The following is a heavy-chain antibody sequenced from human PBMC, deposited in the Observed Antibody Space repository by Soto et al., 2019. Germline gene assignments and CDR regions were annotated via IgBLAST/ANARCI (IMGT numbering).Heavy chain of an antibody. CDR1: GGTFSSQT. CDR2: VIPIIGEG. CDR3: ASPAVNDLDADSSAFDI. D-gene: IGHD1-1*01. J-gene: IGHJ3*02. V-gene: IGHV1-69*02. Sequence: QVQLVQSGAEVKEPGSSVKVSCKVSGGTFSSQTINWVRQVPGQGLEWMGSVIPIIGEGQYAQSFLGRVTIPADRSTSTAYMGRSSLTSEDTAVYYCASPAVNDLDADSSAFDIWGQGTMVTVSS.